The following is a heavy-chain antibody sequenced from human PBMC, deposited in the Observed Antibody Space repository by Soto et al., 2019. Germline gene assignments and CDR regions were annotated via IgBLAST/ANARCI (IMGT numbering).Heavy chain of an antibody. Sequence: QVQLVQSGAEVKKPGASVKVSCKASGYTFTSYAMHWVRQAPGQRLEWMGWINAGNGNTKYSQKFQGRVTITRDTSASTAYMELSSLRSEDTAVYYCARARLRYFDFHSDYWGQGTLVTVSS. V-gene: IGHV1-3*01. CDR2: INAGNGNT. CDR1: GYTFTSYA. J-gene: IGHJ4*02. D-gene: IGHD3-9*01. CDR3: ARARLRYFDFHSDY.